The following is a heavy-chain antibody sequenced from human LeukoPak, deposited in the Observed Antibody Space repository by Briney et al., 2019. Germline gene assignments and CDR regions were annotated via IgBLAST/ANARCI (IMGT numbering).Heavy chain of an antibody. J-gene: IGHJ4*02. CDR1: GGSFSGYY. CDR3: ARGVVPAARLDY. D-gene: IGHD2-2*01. Sequence: SETLSLTCAVYGGSFSGYYWSWIRQPPGKGLEWIGEINHSGSTNYNPSLKSRVTISVDTSKNQFSLKLSSVTAADTAVYYCARGVVPAARLDYWGQGTLVTVSS. CDR2: INHSGST. V-gene: IGHV4-34*01.